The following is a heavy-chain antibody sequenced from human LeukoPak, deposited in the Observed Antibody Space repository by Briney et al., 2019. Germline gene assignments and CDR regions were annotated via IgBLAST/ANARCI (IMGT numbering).Heavy chain of an antibody. CDR3: ARPAGSQYYYYYMDV. V-gene: IGHV3-11*04. CDR2: ISSSGSTI. D-gene: IGHD1-26*01. Sequence: GGSLRLSCAASGFTFSDYYMSWIRQARGKGLEWVSYISSSGSTIYYADSVKGRFTISRDNAKNSLYLQMNSLRAEDTAVYYCARPAGSQYYYYYMDVWGKGTTVTVSS. CDR1: GFTFSDYY. J-gene: IGHJ6*03.